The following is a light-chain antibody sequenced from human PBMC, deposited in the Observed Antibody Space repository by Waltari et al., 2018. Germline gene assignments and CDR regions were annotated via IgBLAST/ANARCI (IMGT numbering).Light chain of an antibody. CDR2: WAS. Sequence: DIVMTQSPDSLAVSLGERATINCKSSQSVLYSSNNKNNLPWYQQKPGQPPKRLIYWASTRESGVPDRFSGSGSGTDFTLTISSLQAEDVAVYYCQQYYSTPWTFGQGTKLEIK. V-gene: IGKV4-1*01. CDR3: QQYYSTPWT. CDR1: QSVLYSSNNKNN. J-gene: IGKJ2*01.